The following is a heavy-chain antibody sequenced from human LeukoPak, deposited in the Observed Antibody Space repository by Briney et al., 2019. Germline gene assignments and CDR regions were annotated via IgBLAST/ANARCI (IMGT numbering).Heavy chain of an antibody. Sequence: PSETLSLTCTVSGGSISSYYWSWIRQPPGKGLEWIGYIYYSGSTNYNPSLKSRVTISVDTSKNQFSLKLSSVTVADTAVYYCARSVGATDDAFDIWGQGTMVTVSS. CDR3: ARSVGATDDAFDI. V-gene: IGHV4-59*01. CDR1: GGSISSYY. CDR2: IYYSGST. D-gene: IGHD1-26*01. J-gene: IGHJ3*02.